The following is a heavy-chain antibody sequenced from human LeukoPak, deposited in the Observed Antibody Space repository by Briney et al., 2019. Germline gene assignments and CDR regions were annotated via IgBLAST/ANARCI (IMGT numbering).Heavy chain of an antibody. CDR1: GGSFSGYY. V-gene: IGHV4-34*01. Sequence: PSETLSLTCAVYGGSFSGYYWSWIRQPPGKGLEWIGEINHSGSTNYNPSLKSRVTISVDTSKNQFSLKLSSVTAADTAVYYCARLFYDYVWGSYRPYGNWFDPWGQGTLVTVSS. J-gene: IGHJ5*02. CDR3: ARLFYDYVWGSYRPYGNWFDP. CDR2: INHSGST. D-gene: IGHD3-16*02.